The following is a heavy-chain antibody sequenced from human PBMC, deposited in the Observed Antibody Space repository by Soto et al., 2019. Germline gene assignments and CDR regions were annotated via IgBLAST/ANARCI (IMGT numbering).Heavy chain of an antibody. CDR1: GYTFTNYG. V-gene: IGHV1-18*01. CDR3: ARGPDPTYFGY. CDR2: INVYNGKT. Sequence: QVQLVQSGGEVAKPGASVKVSCKASGYTFTNYGINWVRQAPGLGLEWMGWINVYNGKTNYAQKFQAIVTMTTDTSTNSVYKELRSLRSDDTGVYYCARGPDPTYFGYWGQGTLCIVSS. J-gene: IGHJ4*02.